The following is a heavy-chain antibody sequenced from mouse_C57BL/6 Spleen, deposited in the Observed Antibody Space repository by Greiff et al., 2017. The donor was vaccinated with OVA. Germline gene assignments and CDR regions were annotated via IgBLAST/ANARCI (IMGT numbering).Heavy chain of an antibody. CDR2: ISSGSSTI. V-gene: IGHV5-17*01. D-gene: IGHD1-1*01. CDR1: GFTFSDYG. J-gene: IGHJ1*03. Sequence: EVHLVESGGGLVKPGGSLKLSCAASGFTFSDYGMHWVRQAPEKGLEWVAYISSGSSTIYYADTVKGRFTISRDNAKNTLFLQMTSLRSEDTAMYYCARGTTVVAGPDVWGTGTTVTVSS. CDR3: ARGTTVVAGPDV.